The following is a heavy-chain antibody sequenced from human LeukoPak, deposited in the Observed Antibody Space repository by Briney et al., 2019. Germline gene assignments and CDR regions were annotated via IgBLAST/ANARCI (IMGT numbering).Heavy chain of an antibody. Sequence: SETLSPTCAVYGGSFSGYYWSWIRQPPGKGLEWIGEINHSGSTNYNPSLKSRVTISVDTSKNQFSLKLSSVTAADTAVYYCARKNYDYVWGSYRPRGFFDYWGQGTLVTVSS. V-gene: IGHV4-34*01. D-gene: IGHD3-16*02. CDR1: GGSFSGYY. CDR2: INHSGST. J-gene: IGHJ4*02. CDR3: ARKNYDYVWGSYRPRGFFDY.